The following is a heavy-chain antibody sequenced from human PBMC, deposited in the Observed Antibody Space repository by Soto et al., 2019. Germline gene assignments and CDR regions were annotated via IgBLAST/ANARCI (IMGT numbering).Heavy chain of an antibody. D-gene: IGHD3-9*01. J-gene: IGHJ4*02. CDR3: ARVPSKDILTGYKVYYFDY. Sequence: PSETLSLTCTVSGGSISSGGYYWSWIRQHPGKGLEWIGYIYYSGSTYYNPSLKSRVTISVDTSKNQFSLKLSSVTAADTAVYYCARVPSKDILTGYKVYYFDYWGQGTRVTVSS. CDR1: GGSISSGGYY. V-gene: IGHV4-31*03. CDR2: IYYSGST.